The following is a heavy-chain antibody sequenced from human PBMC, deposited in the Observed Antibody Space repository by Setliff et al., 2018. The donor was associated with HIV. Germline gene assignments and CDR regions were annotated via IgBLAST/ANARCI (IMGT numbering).Heavy chain of an antibody. CDR2: IYTTGGT. CDR3: ARERRWLQDYYYYIDV. J-gene: IGHJ6*03. D-gene: IGHD5-18*01. Sequence: SETLSLTCNISGVSIPTNYWNWIRQPAGKGLEWIGRIYTTGGTNYNPSLKSRSTISEDTSKNQFSLSLSSVTAADSAVYYCARERRWLQDYYYYIDVWGNGTTVTVS. V-gene: IGHV4-4*07. CDR1: GVSIPTNY.